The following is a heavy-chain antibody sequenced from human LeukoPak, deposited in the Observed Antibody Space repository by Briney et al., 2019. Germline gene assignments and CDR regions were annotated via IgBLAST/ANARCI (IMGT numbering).Heavy chain of an antibody. J-gene: IGHJ3*02. V-gene: IGHV1-24*01. D-gene: IGHD3-3*01. CDR3: ATALQGRFLEWFDAFDI. CDR2: FEPEDGET. Sequence: GASVKVSCKVSGYTLTELSMHWVRQAPGKGLEWMGGFEPEDGETIYAQKFQGRVTMTEDTSTDTAYMELSSLRSEDTAVYYCATALQGRFLEWFDAFDIWGQGTMVTVSS. CDR1: GYTLTELS.